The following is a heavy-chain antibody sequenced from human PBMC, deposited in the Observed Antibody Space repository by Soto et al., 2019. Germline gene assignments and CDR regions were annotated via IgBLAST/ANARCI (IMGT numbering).Heavy chain of an antibody. V-gene: IGHV4-59*08. Sequence: QVQLQESGPGLVKPSETLSLTCTVSGGSISSYYWSWIRQHPGKGLEWIGYIYYSGSTNYNPSLKSRVTISVDTSKNQFSLKLSSVTAADTAVYYCARRSVAGYFDYWGQGTLVTVSS. CDR1: GGSISSYY. D-gene: IGHD6-19*01. J-gene: IGHJ4*02. CDR2: IYYSGST. CDR3: ARRSVAGYFDY.